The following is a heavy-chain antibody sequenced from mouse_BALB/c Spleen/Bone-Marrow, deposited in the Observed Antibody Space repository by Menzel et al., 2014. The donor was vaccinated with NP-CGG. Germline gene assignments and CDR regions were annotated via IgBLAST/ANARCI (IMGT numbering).Heavy chain of an antibody. J-gene: IGHJ3*01. Sequence: QVQLKESGAELAKPGASVKMSCKASGYTFTSYWMHWVKQRPGQGLEWIGYVYPGTGYTEHNQKLKDKAIMTADKSSSTAYMQLSSLTSEDSAVYYCARDDYAYWGQGTLVTVSA. CDR3: ARDDYAY. V-gene: IGHV1-7*01. CDR2: VYPGTGYT. CDR1: GYTFTSYW. D-gene: IGHD2-4*01.